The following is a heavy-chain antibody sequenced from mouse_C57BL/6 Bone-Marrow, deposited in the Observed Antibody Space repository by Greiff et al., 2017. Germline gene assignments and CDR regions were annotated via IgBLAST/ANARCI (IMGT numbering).Heavy chain of an antibody. CDR3: TTPLRLFDY. Sequence: VQLQQSGAELVRPGASVKLSCPASGFNIKDDYMHWVQQRPEQGLEWIGWIDPENGDTEYASKFQGKATITADTSSNTAYLQLSSLTSEDTAVYYCTTPLRLFDYWGQGTTLTVSS. V-gene: IGHV14-4*01. J-gene: IGHJ2*01. CDR1: GFNIKDDY. CDR2: IDPENGDT. D-gene: IGHD2-12*01.